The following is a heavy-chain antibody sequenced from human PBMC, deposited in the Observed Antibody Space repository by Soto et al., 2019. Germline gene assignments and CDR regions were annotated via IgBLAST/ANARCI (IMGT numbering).Heavy chain of an antibody. CDR2: INSDGSST. V-gene: IGHV3-74*01. Sequence: EVQLVESGGGLVQPGGSLRLSCAASGFTFSTYWMHRVRQAPGKGLVWVSRINSDGSSTTYADSVKGRFTISRDNAKNMLYLQMNSLRAEDSAVYYCARVAGVNGDYVNWFDSWGQGTLVTVSS. CDR3: ARVAGVNGDYVNWFDS. CDR1: GFTFSTYW. J-gene: IGHJ5*01. D-gene: IGHD4-17*01.